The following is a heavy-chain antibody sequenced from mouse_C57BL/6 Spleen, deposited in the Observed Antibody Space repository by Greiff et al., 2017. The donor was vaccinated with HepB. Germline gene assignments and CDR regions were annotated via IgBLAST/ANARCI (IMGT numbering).Heavy chain of an antibody. V-gene: IGHV5-17*01. CDR2: ISSGSSTI. CDR3: ARGGTPGYYYAMDY. J-gene: IGHJ4*01. CDR1: GFTFSDYG. Sequence: EVKVVESGGGLVKPGGSLKLSCAASGFTFSDYGMHWVRQAPEKGLEWVAYISSGSSTIYYADTVKGRFTISRDNAKNTLFLQMTSLRSEDTAMYYCARGGTPGYYYAMDYWGQGTSVTVSS. D-gene: IGHD3-3*01.